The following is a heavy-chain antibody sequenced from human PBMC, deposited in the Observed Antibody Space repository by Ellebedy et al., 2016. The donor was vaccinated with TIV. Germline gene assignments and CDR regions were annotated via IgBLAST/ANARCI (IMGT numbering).Heavy chain of an antibody. Sequence: GESLKISCAASRFTFSSYAMSWVRQAPGKGLQLVSSIGDDGDSTYYADSVKGRFSIPRDNSKNSVYLQMNSLKTDDDAFYYCVKDSGAAAGGDALAFWGQGAKVTLSS. D-gene: IGHD2-21*02. CDR1: RFTFSSYA. J-gene: IGHJ3*01. CDR3: VKDSGAAAGGDALAF. CDR2: IGDDGDST. V-gene: IGHV3-23*01.